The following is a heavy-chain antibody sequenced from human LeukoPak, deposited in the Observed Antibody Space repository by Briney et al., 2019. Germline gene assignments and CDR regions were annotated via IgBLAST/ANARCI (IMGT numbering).Heavy chain of an antibody. CDR1: GLNFDDAW. V-gene: IGHV3-15*01. D-gene: IGHD5/OR15-5a*01. J-gene: IGHJ5*02. Sequence: GGSLRLSRAVSGLNFDDAWMSWVRQAPGKGLEWVGRIKGRTYVETTDLAAPVKGRFTLSKDPSTNTAYLQMDSLRTEDTAVYFCTWMSTPFTVDRWGQGTRVTVSS. CDR2: IKGRTYVETT. CDR3: TWMSTPFTVDR.